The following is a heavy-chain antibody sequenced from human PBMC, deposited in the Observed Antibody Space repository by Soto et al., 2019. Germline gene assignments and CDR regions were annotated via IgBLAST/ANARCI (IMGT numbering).Heavy chain of an antibody. CDR2: ISASGAST. CDR3: AKPGEWLPGGRFDD. Sequence: GGSLRLSCAASGFTFSTHAMAWVRQAPGKGLDWVSAISASGASTFYADSVKGRFTISRDNSKNTLYLEMNSLRDEDTAVYYCAKPGEWLPGGRFDDWGQGTLVTVSS. CDR1: GFTFSTHA. V-gene: IGHV3-23*01. J-gene: IGHJ4*02. D-gene: IGHD3-3*01.